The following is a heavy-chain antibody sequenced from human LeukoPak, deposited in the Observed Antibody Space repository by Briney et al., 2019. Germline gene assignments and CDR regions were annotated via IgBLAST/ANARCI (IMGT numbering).Heavy chain of an antibody. CDR1: GGTFSSYA. CDR3: ARAGWRFEYSSSWSLDY. Sequence: GASVKVSCKASGGTFSSYAISWVRQAPGQGLEWMGGIIPIFGTANYAQKFQGRVTITTDESTSTAYMELSSLRSEDTAVYYCARAGWRFEYSSSWSLDYWGQGTLVTVSS. V-gene: IGHV1-69*05. J-gene: IGHJ4*02. CDR2: IIPIFGTA. D-gene: IGHD6-6*01.